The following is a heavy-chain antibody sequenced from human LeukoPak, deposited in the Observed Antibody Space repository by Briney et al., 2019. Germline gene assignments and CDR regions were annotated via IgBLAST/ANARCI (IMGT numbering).Heavy chain of an antibody. V-gene: IGHV4-4*02. D-gene: IGHD1-26*01. CDR1: GGSISSTNW. CDR3: SRDSGAFSPFGY. Sequence: PSETLSLTCGVSGGSISSTNWWSWVRQPPGQGLEWIGEISLSGVTNYNPSLKSRVTMSLDGSKNHLSLTLTSVTAADTAVYYCSRDSGAFSPFGYWGQGTLVTVSS. CDR2: ISLSGVT. J-gene: IGHJ4*02.